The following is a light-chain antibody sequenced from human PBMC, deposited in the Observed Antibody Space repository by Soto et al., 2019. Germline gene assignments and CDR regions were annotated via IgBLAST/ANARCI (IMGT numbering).Light chain of an antibody. V-gene: IGLV2-14*01. CDR1: SSDIGGYNY. CDR3: SSHTTGSTLYV. J-gene: IGLJ1*01. Sequence: QLVLTQPASVSGSPGQSITISCTGTSSDIGGYNYVSWYQQHPGKAPKLVVYDVSNRPSGVSDRFSGSKSANTASLTISGLQTEDEADYCCSSHTTGSTLYVFGTGTKVTVL. CDR2: DVS.